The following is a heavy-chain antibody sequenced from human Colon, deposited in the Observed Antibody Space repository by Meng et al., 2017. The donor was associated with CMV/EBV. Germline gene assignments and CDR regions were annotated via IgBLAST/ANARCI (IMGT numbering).Heavy chain of an antibody. D-gene: IGHD6-6*01. CDR1: GFTFSSYA. J-gene: IGHJ3*02. CDR2: IRYDGSNK. Sequence: GGSLRLSCAASGFTFSSYAMHWVRQAPGKGLEWVAFIRYDGSNKYYADSVKGRFTISRDNSKNTLYLQMNSLRAEDTAVYYCAKLIAARPDAFDIWGQGTMVTVSS. V-gene: IGHV3-30*02. CDR3: AKLIAARPDAFDI.